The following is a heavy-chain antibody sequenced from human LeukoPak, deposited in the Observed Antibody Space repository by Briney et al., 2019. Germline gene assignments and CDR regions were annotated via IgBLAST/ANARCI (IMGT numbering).Heavy chain of an antibody. Sequence: PSETLSLPCAVYGGSFSGYYWSWIRQPPGKGLEWIGEINHSGSTNYNPSLKSRVTISVDTSKNQFSLKLSSVTAADTAVYYCARGRRGEDYWGQGTLVTVSS. D-gene: IGHD5-24*01. CDR1: GGSFSGYY. CDR3: ARGRRGEDY. J-gene: IGHJ4*02. V-gene: IGHV4-34*01. CDR2: INHSGST.